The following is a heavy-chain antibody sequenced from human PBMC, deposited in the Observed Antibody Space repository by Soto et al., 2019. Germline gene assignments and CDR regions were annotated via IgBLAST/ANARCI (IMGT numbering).Heavy chain of an antibody. J-gene: IGHJ4*02. Sequence: ASVKVSCKASGYTFTNYAMHWVRQAPGQRLEWMGWINAGNGNTKYSQKFQGSVTITRDTSASTAYMELSSLRSEDTAVYYCARAVAVPADFDYWGQGTLVTVSS. V-gene: IGHV1-3*01. CDR2: INAGNGNT. CDR3: ARAVAVPADFDY. D-gene: IGHD6-19*01. CDR1: GYTFTNYA.